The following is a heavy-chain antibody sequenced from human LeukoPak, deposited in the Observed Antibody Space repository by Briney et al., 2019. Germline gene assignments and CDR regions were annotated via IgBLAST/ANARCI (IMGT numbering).Heavy chain of an antibody. D-gene: IGHD6-19*01. CDR3: ASGWSITGWYNNWFDP. J-gene: IGHJ5*02. CDR1: LYTFTDCY. Sequence: ASVTVSCTASLYTFTDCYMHWMRQAPGQGLEWMGWINTNSGDTNYAQKFQGRVTMTSDTSITTVYMELSRLRSDDTAVYFCASGWSITGWYNNWFDPWGQGTLVTVSS. CDR2: INTNSGDT. V-gene: IGHV1-2*02.